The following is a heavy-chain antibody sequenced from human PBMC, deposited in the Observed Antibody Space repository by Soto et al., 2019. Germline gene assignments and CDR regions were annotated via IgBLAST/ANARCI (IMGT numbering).Heavy chain of an antibody. CDR2: INHSGST. J-gene: IGHJ4*02. D-gene: IGHD5-18*01. Sequence: SETLSLTCAVYGGSFSGYYWSWIRQPPGKGLEWIGEINHSGSTNYNPSLKSRVTISVDTSKNQFSLKLSSVTAADTAVYYCARPNVDTATYYFDYWGQGTLVTVSS. CDR1: GGSFSGYY. CDR3: ARPNVDTATYYFDY. V-gene: IGHV4-34*01.